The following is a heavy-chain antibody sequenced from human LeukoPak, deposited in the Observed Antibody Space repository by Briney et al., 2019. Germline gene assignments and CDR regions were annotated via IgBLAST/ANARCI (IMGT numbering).Heavy chain of an antibody. CDR3: ARTWSGYLRVSDY. D-gene: IGHD3-3*01. V-gene: IGHV1-8*01. J-gene: IGHJ4*02. CDR1: GYTFTSYD. CDR2: MNPNSGGT. Sequence: GASVKVSCKASGYTFTSYDINWVRQATGQGLEWMGWMNPNSGGTVYAQKFQGRVTITKNTSITTAYMELSSLRSEDTAVYYCARTWSGYLRVSDYWGQGTLVTVSS.